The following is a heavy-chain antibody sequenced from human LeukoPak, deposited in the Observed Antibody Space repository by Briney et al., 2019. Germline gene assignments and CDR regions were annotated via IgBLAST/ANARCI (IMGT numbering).Heavy chain of an antibody. D-gene: IGHD4-23*01. V-gene: IGHV4-59*12. CDR2: IYYSGST. CDR3: ATGYGGWDY. CDR1: GGSISSYY. Sequence: SETLSLTCTVSGGSISSYYWSWIRQPPGKGLEWIGYIYYSGSTNYNPSLKSRVTISVDTSKNQFSLKLSSVTAADTTVYYCATGYGGWDYWGQGSLVTVSS. J-gene: IGHJ4*02.